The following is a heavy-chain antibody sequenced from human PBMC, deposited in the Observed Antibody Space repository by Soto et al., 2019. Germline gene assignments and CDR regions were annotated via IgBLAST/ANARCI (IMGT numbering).Heavy chain of an antibody. J-gene: IGHJ6*02. V-gene: IGHV3-23*01. D-gene: IGHD6-19*01. CDR2: ISGSGGST. CDR1: GFTFSSYA. Sequence: EVQLLESGGGLVQPGGSLRLSCAASGFTFSSYAMSWVRQAPGKGLEWVSAISGSGGSTYYADSVKGRFTISRDNSKNTLYLQMNSLRAEDTAVYYCAKSPSDWYRYYYYGMDVWGQWTTVTVSS. CDR3: AKSPSDWYRYYYYGMDV.